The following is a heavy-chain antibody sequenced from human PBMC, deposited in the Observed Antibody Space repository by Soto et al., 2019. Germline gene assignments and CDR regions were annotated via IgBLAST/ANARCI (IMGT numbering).Heavy chain of an antibody. CDR3: ASSFTSAPCRYGMEV. CDR1: GYTFSNYG. Sequence: QVQLVQSGAEVKKPGASVKVSCKASGYTFSNYGFSWVRQAPGQRLEWMGWISAYNGNTNDAQKVQGRVTMTTDTSTGTAYMELRSLRSDDTTVYYCASSFTSAPCRYGMEVWGQGTTVTVSS. CDR2: ISAYNGNT. J-gene: IGHJ6*02. V-gene: IGHV1-18*01. D-gene: IGHD2-2*01.